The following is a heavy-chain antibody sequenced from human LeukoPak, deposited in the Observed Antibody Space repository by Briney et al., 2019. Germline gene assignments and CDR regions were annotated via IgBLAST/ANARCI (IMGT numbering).Heavy chain of an antibody. CDR2: INHSGST. CDR1: GGSFSGYY. D-gene: IGHD3-10*01. Sequence: KPSETLSLTCAVYGGSFSGYYWSWIRQPPGKGLEWIGEINHSGSTNYNPSLKSRVTISVDTSKNQFSLRLTSVTAADTAVYYCAREGEYYGSGSYCDYWGQGTLVTVSS. J-gene: IGHJ4*02. V-gene: IGHV4-34*01. CDR3: AREGEYYGSGSYCDY.